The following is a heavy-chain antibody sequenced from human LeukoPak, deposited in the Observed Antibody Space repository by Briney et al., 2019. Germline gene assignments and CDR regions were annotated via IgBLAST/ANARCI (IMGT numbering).Heavy chain of an antibody. D-gene: IGHD6-13*01. J-gene: IGHJ3*02. CDR1: GGSFSDYY. CDR2: INHSGST. CDR3: ARQWRYSRSCCTFDI. Sequence: SETLSHTCAVFGGSFSDYYWSWIRQPPGKGLEWIGEINHSGSTNYNPSLKSRVTMSVDTSKNQFSLKLSSVTAADTAVYYCARQWRYSRSCCTFDIWGQGTMVTVSS. V-gene: IGHV4-34*01.